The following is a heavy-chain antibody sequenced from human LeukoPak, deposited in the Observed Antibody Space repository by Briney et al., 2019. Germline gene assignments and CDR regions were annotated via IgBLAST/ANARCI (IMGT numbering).Heavy chain of an antibody. D-gene: IGHD3-16*01. CDR3: ARDASMINFDC. CDR2: ITTSTGKP. CDR1: GYTFTVYS. J-gene: IGHJ4*02. Sequence: ASVKVSCTASGYTFTVYSINWLRQAPGQGLEWMGWITTSTGKPTYAQGFTGRFVFSLDTSVSTTYLHINSLKAEDTAVYYCARDASMINFDCWGQGSLVTVSS. V-gene: IGHV7-4-1*02.